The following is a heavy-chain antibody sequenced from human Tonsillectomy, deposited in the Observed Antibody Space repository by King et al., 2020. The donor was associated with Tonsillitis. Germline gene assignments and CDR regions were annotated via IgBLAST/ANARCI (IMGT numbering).Heavy chain of an antibody. CDR3: AREPRDSSGATDAFDI. J-gene: IGHJ3*02. D-gene: IGHD3-22*01. Sequence: VQXVESGGGVVQPGRSLRLSCAASGFTFSSYGMHWVRQAPGKGLEWVAVIWYDGSNKYYADSVKGRFTISRDNSKNTLYLQMNSLRAEDTAVYYCAREPRDSSGATDAFDIWGQGTMVTVSS. V-gene: IGHV3-33*01. CDR2: IWYDGSNK. CDR1: GFTFSSYG.